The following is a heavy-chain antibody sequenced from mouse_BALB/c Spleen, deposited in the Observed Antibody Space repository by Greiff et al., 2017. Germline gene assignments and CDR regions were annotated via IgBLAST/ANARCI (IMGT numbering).Heavy chain of an antibody. CDR3: ARDDITTAVFDY. CDR2: IWAGGST. J-gene: IGHJ2*01. V-gene: IGHV2-9*02. CDR1: GFSLTSYG. Sequence: QVQLKESGPGLVAPSQSLSITCTVSGFSLTSYGVHWVRQPPGKGLEWLGVIWAGGSTNYNSALMSRLSISKDNSNSQVFLKMNSLQTDDTAMYYCARDDITTAVFDYWGQGTTLTVSS. D-gene: IGHD1-2*01.